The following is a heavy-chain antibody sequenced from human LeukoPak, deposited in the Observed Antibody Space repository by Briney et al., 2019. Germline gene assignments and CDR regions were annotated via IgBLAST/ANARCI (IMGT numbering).Heavy chain of an antibody. J-gene: IGHJ4*02. V-gene: IGHV1-8*01. CDR3: ARMAGGSSGWSN. Sequence: ASVKVSCKASGYTFTSYDINWVRQAAGQGLEWMGWMNPNSGNTGYAQKFQGRVTMTRNTSISTAYMELSSLRSEDTAVYYCARMAGGSSGWSNWGQGTLVTVSS. CDR1: GYTFTSYD. CDR2: MNPNSGNT. D-gene: IGHD6-19*01.